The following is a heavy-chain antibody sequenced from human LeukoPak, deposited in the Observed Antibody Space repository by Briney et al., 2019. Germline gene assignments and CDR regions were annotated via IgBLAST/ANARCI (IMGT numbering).Heavy chain of an antibody. J-gene: IGHJ5*02. CDR3: VAYTSSLRWFDP. D-gene: IGHD6-13*01. V-gene: IGHV4-39*07. CDR1: DDSISSISFY. Sequence: SETLSLTCTVSDDSISSISFYWGWIRQPPGKGLEWIGSIYYGGTTYYNPSLESRVTMTLDTSKKQFSLRLRSVTAADTAVYYCVAYTSSLRWFDPWGQGTLVIVSS. CDR2: IYYGGTT.